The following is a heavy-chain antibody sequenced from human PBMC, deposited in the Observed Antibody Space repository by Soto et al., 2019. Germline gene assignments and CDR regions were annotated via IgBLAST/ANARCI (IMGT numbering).Heavy chain of an antibody. CDR2: ISGSGGST. CDR3: AKDLMGSSWPDWFDP. D-gene: IGHD6-13*01. V-gene: IGHV3-23*01. Sequence: GGSLRLCCAASGFSFSSYAMSWVRQAPGKGLERVSAISGSGGSTYYADSVKGRFTISRDNSKNTLYLQMNSLRAEYTAVYYCAKDLMGSSWPDWFDPWGQGTLVTDSS. J-gene: IGHJ5*02. CDR1: GFSFSSYA.